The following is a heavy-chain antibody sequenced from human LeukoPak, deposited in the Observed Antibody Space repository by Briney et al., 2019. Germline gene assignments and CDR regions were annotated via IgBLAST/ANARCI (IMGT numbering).Heavy chain of an antibody. V-gene: IGHV4-61*10. J-gene: IGHJ4*02. Sequence: SETLSLTCTVSGGSISSGSYYWNWIRQPAGKGLEWIGRIYYSGSTYYNPSLKSRVTISVDTSKNQFSLRLSSVTAADTAVYYCARYYLPSNRVGYYFDYWGQGTLVTVSS. D-gene: IGHD1-14*01. CDR2: IYYSGST. CDR3: ARYYLPSNRVGYYFDY. CDR1: GGSISSGSYY.